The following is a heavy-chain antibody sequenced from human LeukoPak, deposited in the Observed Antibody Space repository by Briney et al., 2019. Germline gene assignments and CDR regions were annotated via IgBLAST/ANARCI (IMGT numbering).Heavy chain of an antibody. CDR3: CTTRHRAPLVGTGSRYLDT. D-gene: IGHD1-7*01. CDR2: IRSRGYGKTT. V-gene: IGHV3-49*04. CDR1: GFSFSDHA. J-gene: IGHJ4*02. Sequence: GGSLRLSCRTSGFSFSDHAMTWVRQAPGKGLEWVGFIRSRGYGKTTEYAASVKGRFTISRDDSEDVAYLQMNSLKSEDTAVYWCCTTRHRAPLVGTGSRYLDTWGQGTLVTVSS.